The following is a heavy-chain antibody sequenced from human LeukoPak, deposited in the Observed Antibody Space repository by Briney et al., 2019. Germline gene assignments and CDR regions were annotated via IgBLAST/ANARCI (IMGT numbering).Heavy chain of an antibody. CDR2: ISPNTGDT. J-gene: IGHJ4*02. D-gene: IGHD3-10*01. CDR3: AREIKGSGSRAHDY. Sequence: ASVKACKASGYTFTDYYMHWVRQAPGQGLEWMGWISPNTGDTNYAQKFQGRVTMTRDTSISTAYMELSRLRSDDTAVYYCAREIKGSGSRAHDYWGQGTLATVSS. CDR1: GYTFTDYY. V-gene: IGHV1-2*02.